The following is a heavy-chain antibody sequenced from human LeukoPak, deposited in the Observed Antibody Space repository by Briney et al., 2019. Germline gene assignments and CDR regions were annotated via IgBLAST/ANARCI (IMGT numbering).Heavy chain of an antibody. CDR3: ASCGGDCLFGFDP. CDR2: IIPIFGTA. Sequence: ASVKVSCKASGGTFSSYAISWVRQAPGQGLEWMGGIIPIFGTANYAQKFQGRVTITADESTSTAYMELSSLRSEDTAVYWCASCGGDCLFGFDPWGEGTLVTVFS. CDR1: GGTFSSYA. V-gene: IGHV1-69*13. D-gene: IGHD2-21*01. J-gene: IGHJ5*02.